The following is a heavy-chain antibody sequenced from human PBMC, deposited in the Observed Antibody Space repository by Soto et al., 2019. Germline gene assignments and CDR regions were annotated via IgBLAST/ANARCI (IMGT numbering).Heavy chain of an antibody. CDR3: AQAGDYDLLSFDL. J-gene: IGHJ4*02. CDR2: IYWDDDQ. V-gene: IGHV2-5*02. CDR1: GFSLTTTSTG. Sequence: HITWKESGHPLVRPAQTLTLTCAFSGFSLTTTSTGVAWIRQPPGKALDWLPLIYWDDDQRYSPSLKDRLTISKDTSRSPVFLTLSNMNPEDTGTYFCAQAGDYDLLSFDLWGPGTLVTVSS. D-gene: IGHD4-17*01.